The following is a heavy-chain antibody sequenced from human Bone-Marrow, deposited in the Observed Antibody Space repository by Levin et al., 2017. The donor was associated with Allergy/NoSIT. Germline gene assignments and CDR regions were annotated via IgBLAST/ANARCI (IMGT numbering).Heavy chain of an antibody. CDR1: GFSLTTVGVG. CDR3: THVTGEILFDL. D-gene: IGHD7-27*01. CDR2: IYWDDDD. V-gene: IGHV2-5*02. Sequence: QTLSLTCTFSGFSLTTVGVGVGWIRQPPGKALEWLALIYWDDDDRYSPSLKSRLTITKDTSKNQVVLTMTDLDPVDTATYYCTHVTGEILFDLWGQGTLVTVSS. J-gene: IGHJ5*02.